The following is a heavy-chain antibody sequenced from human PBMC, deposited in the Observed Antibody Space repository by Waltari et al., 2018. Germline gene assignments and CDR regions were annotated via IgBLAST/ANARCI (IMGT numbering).Heavy chain of an antibody. Sequence: EEQMVASGGGLVKLGWSLRLSWAAAGLALRSSWIHCVGQAPGKGPVWVSRINSDGSSTIYADSVKGRFTISRDNAKNTLYLQMNSLRADDTAVYYCARRSVRVFIKEGPNWFDPWGQGTLVTVSS. D-gene: IGHD3-10*01. CDR3: ARRSVRVFIKEGPNWFDP. J-gene: IGHJ5*02. V-gene: IGHV3-74*01. CDR2: INSDGSST. CDR1: GLALRSSW.